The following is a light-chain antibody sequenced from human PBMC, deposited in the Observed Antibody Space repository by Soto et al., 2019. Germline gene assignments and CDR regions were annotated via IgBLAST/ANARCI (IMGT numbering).Light chain of an antibody. J-gene: IGKJ1*01. CDR1: QSVSSN. CDR3: QRYNNWPRT. V-gene: IGKV3-15*01. Sequence: IVMPQSPATLSVSPGERAALSCRASQSVSSNLAWYQQKPGQAPRLLIYGASTRATGIPARFSGSGSGTEFTLTISSLQSEDFAVYYCQRYNNWPRTFGQGTKVDI. CDR2: GAS.